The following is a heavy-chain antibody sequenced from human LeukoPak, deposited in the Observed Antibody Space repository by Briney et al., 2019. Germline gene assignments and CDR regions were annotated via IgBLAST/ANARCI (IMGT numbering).Heavy chain of an antibody. CDR1: GYTFTSYG. J-gene: IGHJ3*02. Sequence: ASVKVSCKASGYTFTSYGISWVRQAPGQGLEWMGWISAYNGNTNYAQKLQGRVTMTTDTSTSTAYMELRSLRSDDTAVYYCARDGCTNGVCWEGVAFDIWGQGTMVTVSS. CDR2: ISAYNGNT. D-gene: IGHD2-8*01. V-gene: IGHV1-18*01. CDR3: ARDGCTNGVCWEGVAFDI.